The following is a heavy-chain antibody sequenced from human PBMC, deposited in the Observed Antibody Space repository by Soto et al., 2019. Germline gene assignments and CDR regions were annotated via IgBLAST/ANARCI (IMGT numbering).Heavy chain of an antibody. J-gene: IGHJ3*02. Sequence: QVQLVQSGADVKKPGASVKVSCKASGYTFTSYDIHWVRQATGKGLEWMGWMTTNNGNTGYAQKFRGRVTMTRNIAITTAYMELSSLTSEDTALYYCGKVRDAHGVDIWGQGTMVTVSS. D-gene: IGHD3-10*01. V-gene: IGHV1-8*01. CDR3: GKVRDAHGVDI. CDR2: MTTNNGNT. CDR1: GYTFTSYD.